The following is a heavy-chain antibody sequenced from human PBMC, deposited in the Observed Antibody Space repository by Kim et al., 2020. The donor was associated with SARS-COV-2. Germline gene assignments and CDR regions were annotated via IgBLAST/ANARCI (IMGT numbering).Heavy chain of an antibody. Sequence: GGSLRLSCAASGLSIDYYGMSWVRQVPGKGLEWVSGITYNGDRAGYADSVKGRFTISRDNAKKSLYLQMNSLRAEDTALYHCARDAYYDNTGYYGLDSWGQGTLVTFSS. CDR2: ITYNGDRA. D-gene: IGHD3-22*01. CDR3: ARDAYYDNTGYYGLDS. V-gene: IGHV3-20*01. CDR1: GLSIDYYG. J-gene: IGHJ5*01.